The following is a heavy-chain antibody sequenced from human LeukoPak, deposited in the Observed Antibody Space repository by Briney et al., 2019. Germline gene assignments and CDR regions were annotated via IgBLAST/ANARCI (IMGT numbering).Heavy chain of an antibody. D-gene: IGHD6-19*01. Sequence: ESGPTLVNPTQTLTLTCTFSGFSLTTSGMRVNWIRQPPGKALVWLARIDWDDHKFYSTSLKTRLTISKDTSQNQVVLRMTNMDPVDTATYFCARMTSAWVIDFWGQGTLVTVSS. CDR3: ARMTSAWVIDF. CDR2: IDWDDHK. V-gene: IGHV2-70*04. J-gene: IGHJ4*02. CDR1: GFSLTTSGMR.